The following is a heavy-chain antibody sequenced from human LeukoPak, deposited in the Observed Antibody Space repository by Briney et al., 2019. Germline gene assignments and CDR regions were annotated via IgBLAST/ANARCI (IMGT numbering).Heavy chain of an antibody. CDR3: ARLPSKCSSGCSQKGYYFDY. D-gene: IGHD6-19*01. V-gene: IGHV5-51*01. Sequence: HRESLNLSCKGSGYSFTSYWIGWVRQMPGKGLERMGIIYPGESDTRYSPSFQGQVTISADNSISTAYLQWSSLKASDTAMYDCARLPSKCSSGCSQKGYYFDYWGQGTLVTVSS. CDR2: IYPGESDT. J-gene: IGHJ4*02. CDR1: GYSFTSYW.